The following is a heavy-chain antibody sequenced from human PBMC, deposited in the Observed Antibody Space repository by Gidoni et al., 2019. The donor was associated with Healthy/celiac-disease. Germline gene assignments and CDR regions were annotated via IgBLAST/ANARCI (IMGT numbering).Heavy chain of an antibody. CDR2: IFSNDEK. CDR1: GFSLSNARMG. V-gene: IGHV2-26*01. J-gene: IGHJ4*02. CDR3: ARTRRGITMIVVVTNRYYFDY. D-gene: IGHD3-22*01. Sequence: QVTLKESGPVLVKPTETLTLTCTVSGFSLSNARMGVSWIRQPPGKALEWLAHIFSNDEKSYSTSLKSRLTISKDTSKSQVVLTMTNMDPVDTATYYCARTRRGITMIVVVTNRYYFDYWGQGTLVTVSS.